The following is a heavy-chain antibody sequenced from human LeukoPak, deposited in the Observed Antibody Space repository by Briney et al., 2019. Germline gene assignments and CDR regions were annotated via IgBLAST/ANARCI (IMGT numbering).Heavy chain of an antibody. CDR1: GFTFSSYA. Sequence: GWSLRLSCAASGFTFSSYAMSWVRKAPGKGLEWLSAIRGSGGSTYYADSVKGRFTISRDNSKNTLYLQMNSLRAEDTAVYYCAKDGSIAVAGTLGYWGQGTLVTVSS. D-gene: IGHD6-19*01. CDR2: IRGSGGST. J-gene: IGHJ4*02. V-gene: IGHV3-23*01. CDR3: AKDGSIAVAGTLGY.